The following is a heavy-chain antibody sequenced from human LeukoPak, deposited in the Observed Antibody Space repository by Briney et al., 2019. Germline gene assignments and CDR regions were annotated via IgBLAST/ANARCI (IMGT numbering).Heavy chain of an antibody. CDR1: GGSISSNSYY. J-gene: IGHJ4*02. CDR2: IYCTGST. V-gene: IGHV4-39*01. Sequence: SETLSLTCTVSGGSISSNSYYWGWIRQPPGKGLEWIGSIYCTGSTFYNPSLKSRVTISVDTSKNQFSMKLSSVTAADTAVYFCARGLRDGYTLFYFDYWGQGTLVTVSS. CDR3: ARGLRDGYTLFYFDY. D-gene: IGHD5-24*01.